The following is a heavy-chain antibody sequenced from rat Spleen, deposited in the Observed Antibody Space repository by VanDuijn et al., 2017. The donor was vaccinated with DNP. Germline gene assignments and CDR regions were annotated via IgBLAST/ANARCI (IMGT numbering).Heavy chain of an antibody. CDR1: GFTFSDYA. CDR2: IIYDGSST. CDR3: ARSRLPGYYPFAC. Sequence: EVQLVESGGGLVQPGRSLKFSCAASGFTFSDYAMAWVRQAPKKGLEWVATIIYDGSSTYYRDSVKGRFTISRDNAKSTLYLQMDSLRSEDTATYDCARSRLPGYYPFACWGQGTLVTVSS. J-gene: IGHJ3*01. V-gene: IGHV5-17*01. D-gene: IGHD1-4*01.